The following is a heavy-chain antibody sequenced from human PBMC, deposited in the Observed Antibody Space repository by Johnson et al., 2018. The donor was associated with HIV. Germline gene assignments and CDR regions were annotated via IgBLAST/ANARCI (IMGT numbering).Heavy chain of an antibody. J-gene: IGHJ3*02. CDR1: GFSFADYG. V-gene: IGHV3-20*04. CDR3: ARDSSGYLLADALDI. D-gene: IGHD3-22*01. Sequence: VQLVESGGSVVRPGGSLRLSCAASGFSFADYGMSWVRQGPGKGLEWVSGINWNGGSTGYADSVKGRFTISRDNAKNSLYLQMNSLRAEDTALYYFARDSSGYLLADALDIWGQGTMVTVSS. CDR2: INWNGGST.